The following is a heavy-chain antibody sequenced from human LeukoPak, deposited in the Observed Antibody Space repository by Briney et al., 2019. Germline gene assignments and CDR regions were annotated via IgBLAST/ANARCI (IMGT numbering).Heavy chain of an antibody. CDR2: IIPILGIA. D-gene: IGHD4-23*01. CDR1: GGTFSSYT. Sequence: SVKVSCKASGGTFSSYTISWVRRAPGQGLEWMGRIIPILGIANYAQKFQGRVTITADKSTSTAYMELSSLRSEDTAVYYCARDRERWSTYWFDPWGQGTLVTVSS. CDR3: ARDRERWSTYWFDP. J-gene: IGHJ5*02. V-gene: IGHV1-69*04.